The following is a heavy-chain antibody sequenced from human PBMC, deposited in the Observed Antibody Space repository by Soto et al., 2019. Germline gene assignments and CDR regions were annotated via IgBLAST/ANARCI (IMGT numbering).Heavy chain of an antibody. D-gene: IGHD3-10*01. Sequence: PSETLSLTCTVSGGSLSSGGYYWSWIRQHPGKGLEWIGYIYYSGSTYYNTSLNSRVTISVDTSKNHFSMKLSSVTAAETAVYYCARAPYYYGSGITFDPWGQGTLVTVYS. J-gene: IGHJ5*02. CDR2: IYYSGST. CDR3: ARAPYYYGSGITFDP. CDR1: GGSLSSGGYY. V-gene: IGHV4-31*03.